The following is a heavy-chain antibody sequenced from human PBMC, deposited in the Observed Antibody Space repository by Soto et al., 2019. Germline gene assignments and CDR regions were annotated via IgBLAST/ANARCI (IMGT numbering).Heavy chain of an antibody. D-gene: IGHD7-27*01. Sequence: GGSLRLSCAASGFTFSSYDMHWVRQATGKGLEWVSAMGTAGDTYYPGSVKGRFTISRENAKNSLYLQMNSLRAGDTAVYYCARDPGVLTGTNWYFDLWGRGTLVTVSS. CDR3: ARDPGVLTGTNWYFDL. J-gene: IGHJ2*01. V-gene: IGHV3-13*01. CDR1: GFTFSSYD. CDR2: MGTAGDT.